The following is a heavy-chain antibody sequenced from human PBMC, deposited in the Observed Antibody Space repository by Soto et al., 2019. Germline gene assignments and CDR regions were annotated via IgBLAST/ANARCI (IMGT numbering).Heavy chain of an antibody. J-gene: IGHJ4*02. V-gene: IGHV3-48*01. Sequence: GGSLRLSCAASGFTFSSYSMNWVRQAPGKGLEWVSYISSSSSTIYYADSVKGRFTISRDNSKNSLYLQMNSLRAEDTAVYYCAKESDITIFGVVIHYYFDYWGQGTLVTVSS. CDR1: GFTFSSYS. CDR2: ISSSSSTI. CDR3: AKESDITIFGVVIHYYFDY. D-gene: IGHD3-3*01.